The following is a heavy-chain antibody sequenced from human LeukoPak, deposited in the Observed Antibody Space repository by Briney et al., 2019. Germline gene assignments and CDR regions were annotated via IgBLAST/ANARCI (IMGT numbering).Heavy chain of an antibody. Sequence: SETLSLTCTVSGGSISSYYWSWIRQPPGKGLEWIGYIYYSGSTNYNPSLKSRVTISVDTSKNQFSLKLNSVTAADTAVYYCARTTLGGSGSSHPFDYWGQGTLVTVSS. V-gene: IGHV4-59*08. CDR2: IYYSGST. CDR1: GGSISSYY. CDR3: ARTTLGGSGSSHPFDY. J-gene: IGHJ4*02. D-gene: IGHD3-10*01.